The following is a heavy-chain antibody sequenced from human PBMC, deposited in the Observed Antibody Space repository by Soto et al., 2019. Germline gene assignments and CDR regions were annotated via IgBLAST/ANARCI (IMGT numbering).Heavy chain of an antibody. V-gene: IGHV3-72*01. Sequence: EVQLVESGGGLVQPGGSLRLSCAASGFTSSDHYMEWVRQAPGKGLEWVGRLKNKADGYTAECAAVVKGRFTVSGDDSMNFLFLQMNSLKTEDTAVYYCARRSQSRREFDYWGRGTLVTVSS. J-gene: IGHJ4*02. CDR2: LKNKADGYTA. CDR3: ARRSQSRREFDY. CDR1: GFTSSDHY.